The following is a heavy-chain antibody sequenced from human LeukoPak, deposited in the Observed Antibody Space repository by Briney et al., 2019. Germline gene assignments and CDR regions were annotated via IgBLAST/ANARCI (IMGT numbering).Heavy chain of an antibody. J-gene: IGHJ4*02. CDR3: AREMPGHRYYDSSPLGY. D-gene: IGHD3-22*01. V-gene: IGHV3-53*01. CDR2: IYRSGNT. CDR1: GFSVSGNY. Sequence: GGSLRLSCAASGFSVSGNYMAWVRQAPGKGLEWVSVIYRSGNTYYADPVKGRFTISSDNSRNTLHLQMNSLRVEDTAVYYCAREMPGHRYYDSSPLGYWGQGTLVTVSS.